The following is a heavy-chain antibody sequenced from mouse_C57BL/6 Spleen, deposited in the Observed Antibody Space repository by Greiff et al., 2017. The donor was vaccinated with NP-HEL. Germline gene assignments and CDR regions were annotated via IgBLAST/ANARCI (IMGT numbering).Heavy chain of an antibody. CDR3: ARVYYSNYDAMDY. V-gene: IGHV1-66*01. D-gene: IGHD2-5*01. CDR1: GYSFTSYY. J-gene: IGHJ4*01. Sequence: QVQLQQSGPELVKPGASVKISCKASGYSFTSYYIHWVKQRPGQGLEWIGWIYPGSGNTKYNEKFKGKATLTADTSSSTAYMQLSSLTSEDSAVYYCARVYYSNYDAMDYWGQGTSVTVSS. CDR2: IYPGSGNT.